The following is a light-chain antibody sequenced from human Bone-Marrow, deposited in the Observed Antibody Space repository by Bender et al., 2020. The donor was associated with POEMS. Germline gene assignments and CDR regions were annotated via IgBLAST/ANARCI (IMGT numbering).Light chain of an antibody. J-gene: IGLJ2*01. CDR2: EDD. CDR3: QAWDSSNVV. V-gene: IGLV3-1*01. CDR1: ELGDKY. Sequence: SYELTQPPSVSVSPGQAATITCSGHELGDKYACWYQQKPGQSPLLVIYEDDKRPSGIPERFSGSNSGNTATLTISGTQAMDEADYYCQAWDSSNVVFGGGTKLTVL.